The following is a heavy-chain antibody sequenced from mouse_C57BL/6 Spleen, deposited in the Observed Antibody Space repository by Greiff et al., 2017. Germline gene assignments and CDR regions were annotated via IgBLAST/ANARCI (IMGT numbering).Heavy chain of an antibody. J-gene: IGHJ2*01. CDR2: ISSGGSYT. V-gene: IGHV5-6*01. CDR3: ARHASYYFDY. Sequence: DVHLVESGGDLVKPGGSLKLSCAASGFTFSSYGMSWVRQTPDKRLEWVATISSGGSYTYYPDSVKGRFTISRDNAKNTLYLQMSSLKSEDTAMYYCARHASYYFDYWGQGTTLTVSS. D-gene: IGHD6-1*01. CDR1: GFTFSSYG.